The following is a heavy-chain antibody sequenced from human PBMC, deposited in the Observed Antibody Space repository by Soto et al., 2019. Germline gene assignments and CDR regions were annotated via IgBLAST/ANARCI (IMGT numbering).Heavy chain of an antibody. V-gene: IGHV4-30-2*01. CDR1: GGSISSGGYS. J-gene: IGHJ3*02. D-gene: IGHD3-3*01. Sequence: SETLSLTCAVSGGSISSGGYSWSWIRQPPGKGLEWIGYIYHSGSTYYNPSLKSRVTISVDRSKNQFSLKLSSVTAADTAVYYCARVLGYDFGSGYYIGNAFDTWGRGTMGAVSS. CDR3: ARVLGYDFGSGYYIGNAFDT. CDR2: IYHSGST.